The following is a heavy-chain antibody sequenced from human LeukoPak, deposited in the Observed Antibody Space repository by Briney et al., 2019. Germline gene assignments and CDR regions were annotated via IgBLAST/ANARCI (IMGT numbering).Heavy chain of an antibody. V-gene: IGHV3-53*01. Sequence: GGSLRLSCAASGFTVSSNYMSWVRQAPGKGLEWVSVIYSGGTTNHADSVKGRFTISRDNSKNTLYLQMNSLRAEDTAVYFCARVSNTAFDSWGQGTLVTVSS. CDR2: IYSGGTT. D-gene: IGHD1/OR15-1a*01. CDR3: ARVSNTAFDS. J-gene: IGHJ4*02. CDR1: GFTVSSNY.